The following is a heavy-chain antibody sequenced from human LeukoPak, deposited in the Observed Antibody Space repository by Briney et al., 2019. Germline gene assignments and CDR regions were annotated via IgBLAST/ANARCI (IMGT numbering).Heavy chain of an antibody. CDR3: ARVRFLEWSPQYYFDY. Sequence: SETLSLTCAVSGYSISSGYYWGWLRQPPGKGLERIGSIYHSGSTYYNPSLKSRVTISVDTPKNQFSLKLSSVTAADTAVYYCARVRFLEWSPQYYFDYWGQGTLVTVFS. D-gene: IGHD3-3*01. CDR2: IYHSGST. CDR1: GYSISSGYY. J-gene: IGHJ4*02. V-gene: IGHV4-38-2*01.